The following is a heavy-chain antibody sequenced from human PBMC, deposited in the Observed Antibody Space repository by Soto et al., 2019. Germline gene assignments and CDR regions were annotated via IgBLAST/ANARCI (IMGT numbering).Heavy chain of an antibody. CDR3: AISGLAGGWYTGPVNWFDP. CDR1: GGTFSSYA. CDR2: IIPIFGTA. J-gene: IGHJ5*02. Sequence: SVKVSCKASGGTFSSYAISWVRQAPGQGLEWMGGIIPIFGTANYAQKFQGRVTITADESTSTAYMELSSLRSEDTAVYYCAISGLAGGWYTGPVNWFDPWGQGTLVTVS. D-gene: IGHD6-19*01. V-gene: IGHV1-69*13.